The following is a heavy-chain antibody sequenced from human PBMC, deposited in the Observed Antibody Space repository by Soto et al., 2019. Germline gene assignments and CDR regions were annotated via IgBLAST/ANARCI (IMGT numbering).Heavy chain of an antibody. J-gene: IGHJ4*02. D-gene: IGHD3-22*01. CDR2: IYPGDSDT. CDR1: GYSFTSYW. V-gene: IGHV5-51*01. CDR3: ARNSLLGYDSSGYYPGY. Sequence: GESLKISCNGSGYSFTSYWIGWVRQMPGKGLEWMGIIYPGDSDTRYSPSFQGQVTISADKSISTAYLQWSSLKASDTAMYYCARNSLLGYDSSGYYPGYWGQGTLVTVPS.